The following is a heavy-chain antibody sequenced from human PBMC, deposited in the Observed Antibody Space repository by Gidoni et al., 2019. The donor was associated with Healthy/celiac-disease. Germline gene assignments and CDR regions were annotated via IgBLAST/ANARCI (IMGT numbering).Heavy chain of an antibody. J-gene: IGHJ6*02. CDR2: ISSSSSYI. CDR1: GFTFSSYS. CDR3: ARDRVYYDSSGYLALYYYGMDV. D-gene: IGHD3-22*01. V-gene: IGHV3-21*01. Sequence: EVQLVESGGGLVKPGGSLRLSCAASGFTFSSYSMNWVRQAPGKGLEWVSSISSSSSYIYYADSVKGRFTISRDNAKNSLYLQMNSLRAEDTAVYYCARDRVYYDSSGYLALYYYGMDVWGQGTTVTVSS.